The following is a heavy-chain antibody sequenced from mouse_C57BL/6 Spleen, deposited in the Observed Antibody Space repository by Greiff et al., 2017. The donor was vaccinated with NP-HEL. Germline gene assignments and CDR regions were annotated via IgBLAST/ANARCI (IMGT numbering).Heavy chain of an antibody. V-gene: IGHV1-5*01. CDR3: TTSMVRGAMDY. Sequence: VQLQQSGTVLARPGASVKMSCKTSGYTFTSYWMHWVKQRPGQGLEWKGAIYPGNSDTSYNQKFKGKAKLTAVTSASTAYMDLSSLTNEDSAVYYCTTSMVRGAMDYWGQGTSVTFSS. J-gene: IGHJ4*01. CDR2: IYPGNSDT. D-gene: IGHD2-2*01. CDR1: GYTFTSYW.